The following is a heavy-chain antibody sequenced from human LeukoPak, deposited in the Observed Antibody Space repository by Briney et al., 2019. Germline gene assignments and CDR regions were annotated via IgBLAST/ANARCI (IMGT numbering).Heavy chain of an antibody. CDR3: GRAFPPLRTSSAGDL. V-gene: IGHV3-21*01. CDR2: ISYLSSHV. CDR1: GFTFSDYD. J-gene: IGHJ4*02. Sequence: GGSLRLSSSASGFTFSDYDMHWVRQPPGKGLEWVKSISYLSSHVYYGDSVKGRFSISRDNAKNSLYLQMNSLGAEDTAIYYCGRAFPPLRTSSAGDLWGQGILVTVSS. D-gene: IGHD3-16*01.